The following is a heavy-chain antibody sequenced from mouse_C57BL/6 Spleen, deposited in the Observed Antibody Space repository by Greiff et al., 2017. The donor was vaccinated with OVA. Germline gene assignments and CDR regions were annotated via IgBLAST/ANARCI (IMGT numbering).Heavy chain of an antibody. D-gene: IGHD1-1*02. CDR3: MTRGGGNAMDY. CDR1: GFNIKDYY. Sequence: VQLQQSGAELVRPGASVKLSCTASGFNIKDYYMHWVKQRPEQGLEWIGRIDPEDGDTEYAPKFQGKATMTADTSSNTAYLQLSSLTSEDTAVYYCMTRGGGNAMDYWGQGTSVTVSS. J-gene: IGHJ4*01. CDR2: IDPEDGDT. V-gene: IGHV14-1*01.